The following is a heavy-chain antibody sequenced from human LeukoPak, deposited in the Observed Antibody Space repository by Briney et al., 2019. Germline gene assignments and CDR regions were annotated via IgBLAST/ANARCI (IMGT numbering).Heavy chain of an antibody. V-gene: IGHV3-23*01. D-gene: IGHD2-15*01. CDR1: RFTFSSYA. CDR2: VSGSGGST. J-gene: IGHJ4*02. Sequence: GGSLRLSCAASRFTFSSYAMSWVRQAPGKGLEWVSGVSGSGGSTYYADSVKGRFTISRDNSKNTLYLQMNSLRAEDTAVYYCAKSSEVVVAATLFDYWGQGTLVTVSS. CDR3: AKSSEVVVAATLFDY.